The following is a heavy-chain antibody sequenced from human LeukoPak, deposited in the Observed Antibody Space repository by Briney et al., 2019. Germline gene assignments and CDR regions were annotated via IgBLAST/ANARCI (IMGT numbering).Heavy chain of an antibody. V-gene: IGHV4-31*03. Sequence: SETLSLTCTVSGGSISSGGYYWSWIRQFPGKGLNWIGYIHYTGATYYTPSLRSRLIISIDRSKNQFSLKLSSVTAADTAVYYCARGVWTLGPPLFDYWGQGTPVTVSS. CDR1: GGSISSGGYY. J-gene: IGHJ4*02. D-gene: IGHD7-27*01. CDR2: IHYTGAT. CDR3: ARGVWTLGPPLFDY.